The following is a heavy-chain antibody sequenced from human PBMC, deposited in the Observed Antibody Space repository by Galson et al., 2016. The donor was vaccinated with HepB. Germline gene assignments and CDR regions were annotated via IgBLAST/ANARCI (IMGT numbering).Heavy chain of an antibody. V-gene: IGHV4-4*02. D-gene: IGHD3-16*02. CDR3: AKEDPSNVWGSYRYLIYFDY. Sequence: SETLSLTCAVSGSSIGSNNWWSWVRQPPGKGLEWIGEIYDSGITNYNPSLKSRVTISVDKSKNQFSLNLNSVAAEDTAVYYCAKEDPSNVWGSYRYLIYFDYWGQGTLLTVSS. CDR1: GSSIGSNNW. CDR2: IYDSGIT. J-gene: IGHJ4*02.